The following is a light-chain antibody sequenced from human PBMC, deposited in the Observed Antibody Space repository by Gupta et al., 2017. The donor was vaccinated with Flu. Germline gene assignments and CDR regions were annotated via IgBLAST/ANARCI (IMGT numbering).Light chain of an antibody. CDR1: QSIRYNY. CDR2: GAS. Sequence: SLSPGERATLSCRASQSIRYNYLAWYQQRRGQAPRLLIFGASIRLAGTPDRFSGSGSGTDFTLTISRLEPEEFAVYYCQHYGTLDAGGYPFGHGTKVDI. V-gene: IGKV3-20*01. J-gene: IGKJ3*01. CDR3: QHYGTLDAGGYP.